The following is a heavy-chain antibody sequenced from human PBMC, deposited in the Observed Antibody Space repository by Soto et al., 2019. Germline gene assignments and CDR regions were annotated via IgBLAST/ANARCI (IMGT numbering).Heavy chain of an antibody. Sequence: QVQLVQSGAEVKKHGASVKVSCEASGYPFSAFDINWVRQAGGQGLEWMGWMNPDSGDTAFAQRFQDRITMTRSTSISTAYMELSRLTSDDTAVYFCVRQPGGVASPGDDYWGQGTLVTVSS. D-gene: IGHD2-21*01. V-gene: IGHV1-8*01. CDR3: VRQPGGVASPGDDY. CDR1: GYPFSAFD. CDR2: MNPDSGDT. J-gene: IGHJ4*02.